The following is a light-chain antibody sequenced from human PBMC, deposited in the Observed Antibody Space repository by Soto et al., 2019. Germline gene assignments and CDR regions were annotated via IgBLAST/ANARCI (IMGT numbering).Light chain of an antibody. CDR3: LQYVSSPWT. CDR2: GAS. CDR1: QTVGGRY. V-gene: IGKV3-20*01. J-gene: IGKJ1*01. Sequence: EIVLTQSAATLFLSRGERATLSFRASQTVGGRYLAWFQQKPGQTPRLLIYGASTRAAGVPDRFSGSGSGTDLSLTINRLEPEDFAVYYRLQYVSSPWTFGQGTKVEV.